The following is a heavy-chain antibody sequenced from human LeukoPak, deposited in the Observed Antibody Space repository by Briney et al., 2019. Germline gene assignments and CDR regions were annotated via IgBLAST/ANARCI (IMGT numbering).Heavy chain of an antibody. D-gene: IGHD2-15*01. V-gene: IGHV3-74*01. J-gene: IGHJ5*02. CDR2: INNDGSGT. CDR1: GFTFSSYW. CDR3: VRGGESTWS. Sequence: GGSLRLSCAASGFTFSSYWMHWVRQAPGKGPVWVSRINNDGSGTTYADSVKGRFTIPRDDAKNTLYLRMNSLRAEDTAVYYCVRGGESTWSWGQGTLVTVSS.